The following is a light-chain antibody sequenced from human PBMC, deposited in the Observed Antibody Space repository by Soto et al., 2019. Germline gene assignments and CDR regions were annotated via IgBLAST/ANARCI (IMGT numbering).Light chain of an antibody. CDR2: DVS. J-gene: IGLJ1*01. V-gene: IGLV2-14*01. CDR1: SSDVGGYNY. Sequence: QSVLTQPASVSGSPGQSITISCTGTSSDVGGYNYVSWYQQHPGKAPKLLIYDVSYRPSGVSNRFSGSKSGNTASLTISGLQAEDEAYYFCSSYTSTITFYVFGTGTKVTV. CDR3: SSYTSTITFYV.